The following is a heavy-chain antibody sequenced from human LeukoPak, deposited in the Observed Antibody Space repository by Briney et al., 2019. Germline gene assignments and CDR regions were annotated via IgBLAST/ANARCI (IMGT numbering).Heavy chain of an antibody. CDR1: GYTLTELS. CDR3: ATFIAVAGEFDY. V-gene: IGHV1-24*01. J-gene: IGHJ4*02. Sequence: ASVNVSCKVSGYTLTELSMHWVRQAPGKGLEWMGGFDPEDGETIYAQKFQGRVTMTEDTSTDTAYMELSSLRSEDTAVYYCATFIAVAGEFDYWGQGTLVTVSS. D-gene: IGHD6-19*01. CDR2: FDPEDGET.